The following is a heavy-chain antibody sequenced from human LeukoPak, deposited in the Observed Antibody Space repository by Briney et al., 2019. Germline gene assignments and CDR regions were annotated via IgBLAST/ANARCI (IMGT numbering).Heavy chain of an antibody. Sequence: SQTLSLTCAISGDSFSSNSAAWNWIRQSPSRGLEWLGRTYYRSKWYNDYAVSVKSRITINPDTSKNQLSLQLNSVTPEDTAVYYCAREIRRSLWFGELSKGHYYYYYYMDVWGKGTTVTISS. V-gene: IGHV6-1*01. CDR3: AREIRRSLWFGELSKGHYYYYYYMDV. D-gene: IGHD3-10*01. CDR1: GDSFSSNSAA. J-gene: IGHJ6*03. CDR2: TYYRSKWYN.